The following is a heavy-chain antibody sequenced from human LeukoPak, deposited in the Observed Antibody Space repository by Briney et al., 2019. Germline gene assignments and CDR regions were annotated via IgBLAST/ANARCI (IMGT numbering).Heavy chain of an antibody. D-gene: IGHD2-15*01. Sequence: GESLKISCKGSGYSFINHWIGWVRQMPGKGLEWMGNIYPGDSDTRYSPSFQGQVTISADKSISTAYLQWSSLKASDTALYYCAMGVVAAGGFQHWGQGTLVTVSS. CDR2: IYPGDSDT. V-gene: IGHV5-51*01. CDR1: GYSFINHW. J-gene: IGHJ1*01. CDR3: AMGVVAAGGFQH.